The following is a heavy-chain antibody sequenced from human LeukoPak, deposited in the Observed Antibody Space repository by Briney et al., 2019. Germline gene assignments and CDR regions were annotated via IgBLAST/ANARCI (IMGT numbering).Heavy chain of an antibody. D-gene: IGHD3-10*01. V-gene: IGHV4-38-2*02. CDR1: NYSISSGSY. J-gene: IGHJ5*02. CDR3: ARGPRFGELLWHWFDP. Sequence: SETLSLTCIVSNYSISSGSYWTWIRQPPGRGLEWIGGIYHSGSTYYNPPLKSRVTISEDTSKNQFSLKLRSVTAADTAVYYCARGPRFGELLWHWFDPWGQGTLVTVSS. CDR2: IYHSGST.